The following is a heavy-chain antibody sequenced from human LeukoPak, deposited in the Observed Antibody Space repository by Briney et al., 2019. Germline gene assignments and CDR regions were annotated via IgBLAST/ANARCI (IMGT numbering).Heavy chain of an antibody. Sequence: GGSLRLSCAASGFTFSDYYMSWIRQAPGKGLEWVSYISSSGSTIYYADSVKGRFTISRDNAKNSLYLQMNSLRAEDTAVYYCARAPRPTVVTPYYFDYWGQGTLVTVSS. CDR3: ARAPRPTVVTPYYFDY. D-gene: IGHD4-23*01. V-gene: IGHV3-11*01. CDR2: ISSSGSTI. J-gene: IGHJ4*02. CDR1: GFTFSDYY.